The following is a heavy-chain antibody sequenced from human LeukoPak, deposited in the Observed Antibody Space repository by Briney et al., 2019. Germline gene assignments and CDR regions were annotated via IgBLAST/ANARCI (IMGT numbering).Heavy chain of an antibody. V-gene: IGHV1-2*02. CDR3: ARGPQLRFLSSWFDP. Sequence: ASVKVSCKASGYTFTGYYMRWVRQAPGQGLEWMGWINPNSGDTNYAQKFQGRITMTRDTSISTAYMELSRLRSDDTAVYYCARGPQLRFLSSWFDPWGQGTLVTVSS. CDR2: INPNSGDT. D-gene: IGHD3-3*01. J-gene: IGHJ5*02. CDR1: GYTFTGYY.